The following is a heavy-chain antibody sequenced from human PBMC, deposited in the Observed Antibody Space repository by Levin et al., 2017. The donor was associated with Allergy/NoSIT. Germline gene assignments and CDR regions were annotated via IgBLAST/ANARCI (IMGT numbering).Heavy chain of an antibody. CDR2: ISDGGGSQ. CDR3: AKDVRPYSFGYFDD. V-gene: IGHV3-23*01. D-gene: IGHD3-3*01. CDR1: GFAFNNFA. J-gene: IGHJ4*02. Sequence: GGSLRLSCRGSGFAFNNFAMNWVRQAPGKGLEWISAISDGGGSQYYADSVKGRFTISRDNSKNTVYLQLSGLRVEDTARFYCAKDVRPYSFGYFDDWGQGTLVTVSS.